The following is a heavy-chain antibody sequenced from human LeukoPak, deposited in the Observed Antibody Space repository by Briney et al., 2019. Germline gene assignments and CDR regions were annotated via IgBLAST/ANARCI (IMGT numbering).Heavy chain of an antibody. CDR1: GYTFTCHL. V-gene: IGHV1-2*02. J-gene: IGHJ4*02. Sequence: ASVKVSCKASGYTFTCHLLHWVRQAPGQRLEWMGWINPNSGGTTYAPKFRGRVTMTRDTSISTVYLELTNLRSDDTAVYYCAREREGLYDILTGYFGYWGQGTLVTVSS. D-gene: IGHD3-9*01. CDR3: AREREGLYDILTGYFGY. CDR2: INPNSGGT.